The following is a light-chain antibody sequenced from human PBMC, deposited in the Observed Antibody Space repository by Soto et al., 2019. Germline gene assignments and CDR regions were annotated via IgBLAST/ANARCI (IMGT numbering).Light chain of an antibody. Sequence: QSALTQPRSVSGSPGQSVTISCTGTTSDVGGYNFVSWYQQHPSKAPKLMIYDVTKRPSGVPDRFSGSKSGSTASLTITGLEAEDEADYYCCSYAGSYSYIFGIGTKGTVL. J-gene: IGLJ1*01. CDR3: CSYAGSYSYI. V-gene: IGLV2-11*01. CDR2: DVT. CDR1: TSDVGGYNF.